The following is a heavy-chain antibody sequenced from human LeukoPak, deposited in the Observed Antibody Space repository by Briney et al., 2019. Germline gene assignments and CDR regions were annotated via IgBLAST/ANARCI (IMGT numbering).Heavy chain of an antibody. D-gene: IGHD2-2*01. V-gene: IGHV3-30*04. CDR3: ARAPDIVVVPAARHTPSDP. CDR2: ISYDGSNK. CDR1: GFTFSSYA. J-gene: IGHJ5*02. Sequence: GGSLRLSCAASGFTFSSYAMHWVRQAPGKGLEWVAVISYDGSNKYYADSVKGRFTISRDNSKNTLYLQMNSLRAEDTAVYYCARAPDIVVVPAARHTPSDPWGQGTLVTVSS.